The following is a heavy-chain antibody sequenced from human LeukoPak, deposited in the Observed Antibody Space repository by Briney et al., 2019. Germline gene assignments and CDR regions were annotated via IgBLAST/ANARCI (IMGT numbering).Heavy chain of an antibody. D-gene: IGHD6-19*01. CDR2: INPNSGGT. CDR3: ARASGWYSSGY. J-gene: IGHJ4*02. Sequence: ASVKVSCKASGYTFTGSYMHWVRQAPGQGLEWMGWINPNSGGTRYAQKFQGRVTLTKDTSINTAYMELSRLTSDDTAVYYCARASGWYSSGYWGQGTLDTVSS. CDR1: GYTFTGSY. V-gene: IGHV1-2*02.